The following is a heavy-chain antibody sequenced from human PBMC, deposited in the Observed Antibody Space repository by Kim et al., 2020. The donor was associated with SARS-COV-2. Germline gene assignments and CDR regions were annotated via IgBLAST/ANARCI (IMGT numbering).Heavy chain of an antibody. D-gene: IGHD7-27*01. CDR1: GYTFTGYY. V-gene: IGHV1-2*02. CDR2: INPNNGGT. CDR3: ASLWAMTGGKDA. Sequence: ASVKVSCKASGYTFTGYYIHWVRQAPGQGLEWMGWINPNNGGTYYAQKFQGRVTMTRDTSISTAYMEMSRLRSDDTAVYYCASLWAMTGGKDAWGQGTTVTVSS. J-gene: IGHJ6*02.